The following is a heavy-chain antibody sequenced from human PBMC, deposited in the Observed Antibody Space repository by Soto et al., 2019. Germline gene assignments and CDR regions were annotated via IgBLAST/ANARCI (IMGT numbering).Heavy chain of an antibody. CDR3: ARDGGRHSGGIDY. V-gene: IGHV1-69*01. Sequence: QVQLVQSGAEVKKPGSSVKVSCKASGGTFSSYSINWVRQAPGQGLEWMGEIIPIFGTAKYAQKFQGRVTITAAESASTAYMELSSLGSEDTAVYYCARDGGRHSGGIDYWGQGTLVTVSS. D-gene: IGHD1-26*01. J-gene: IGHJ4*02. CDR2: IIPIFGTA. CDR1: GGTFSSYS.